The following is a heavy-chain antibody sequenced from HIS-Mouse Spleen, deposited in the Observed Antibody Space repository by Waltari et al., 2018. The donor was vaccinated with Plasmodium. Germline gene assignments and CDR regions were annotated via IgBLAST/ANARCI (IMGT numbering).Heavy chain of an antibody. J-gene: IGHJ4*02. Sequence: EVQLVESGGGLVQPGRSLRLSCAASGFTFDDYAMHWVRQAPGKVLQWVSGVSGNSGSIGYADSVKGRFTISRENAKNSLYLQMNSLRAEDTALYYCAKDIRQWLAGDYWGQGTLVTVSS. D-gene: IGHD6-19*01. V-gene: IGHV3-9*01. CDR1: GFTFDDYA. CDR2: VSGNSGSI. CDR3: AKDIRQWLAGDY.